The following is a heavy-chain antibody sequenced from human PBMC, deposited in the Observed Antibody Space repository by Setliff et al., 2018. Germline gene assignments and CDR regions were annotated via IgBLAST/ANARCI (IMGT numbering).Heavy chain of an antibody. CDR2: IYSTGST. Sequence: PSETLSLTCTVSGDSIYNHFWSWVRQPPGKGLEWIGYIYSTGSTNYNPSLKSRVAISIDTSKNQFSLKLSSVTAADTAVYYCARGDYYDSSAYSPDTFDIWGQGTMVTVSS. D-gene: IGHD3-22*01. J-gene: IGHJ3*02. CDR3: ARGDYYDSSAYSPDTFDI. V-gene: IGHV4-4*08. CDR1: GDSIYNHF.